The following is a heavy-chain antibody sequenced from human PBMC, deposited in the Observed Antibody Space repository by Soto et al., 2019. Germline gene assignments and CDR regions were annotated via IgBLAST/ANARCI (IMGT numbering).Heavy chain of an antibody. CDR2: INPNSGGT. Sequence: ASVKVSCKASGYTFTGYYMHWVRQAPGQGLEWMGWINPNSGGTNYAQKFQGRVTMTRDTSISTAYMELSRLRSDDTGIYFCARLPRDCNKTSCYYADHWGQGTQVTSPQ. CDR1: GYTFTGYY. V-gene: IGHV1-2*02. J-gene: IGHJ4*02. CDR3: ARLPRDCNKTSCYYADH. D-gene: IGHD2-2*01.